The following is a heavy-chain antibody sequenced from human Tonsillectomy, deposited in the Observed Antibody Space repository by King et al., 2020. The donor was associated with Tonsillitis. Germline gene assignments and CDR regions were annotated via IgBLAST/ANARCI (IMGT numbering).Heavy chain of an antibody. CDR2: IYYSGST. D-gene: IGHD7-27*01. CDR3: ARGVLGISGYYYYYGLDV. V-gene: IGHV4-59*01. J-gene: IGHJ6*02. Sequence: QVQLQESGPGLVKPSETLSLTCTVSGGSISSYYWSWIRQPPGKGLEWIGYIYYSGSTNYNPSLKSRATISLDTSENQFSLKLSSVTPADTAVYYCARGVLGISGYYYYYGLDVWGQGTTVTVSS. CDR1: GGSISSYY.